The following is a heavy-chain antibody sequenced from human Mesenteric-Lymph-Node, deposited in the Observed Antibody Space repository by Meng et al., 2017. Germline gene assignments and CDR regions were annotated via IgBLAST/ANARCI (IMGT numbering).Heavy chain of an antibody. CDR3: ARVASAYGSASYYIY. Sequence: SCGGSGFNFEDYAMHWVRQAPGKGLEWVSGISWNSRTVVYADSVKGRFTIARDNAKSSLYLQMNSLRVEDTAVYYCARVASAYGSASYYIYWGQGMLVTVSS. D-gene: IGHD3-10*01. CDR2: ISWNSRTV. V-gene: IGHV3-9*01. CDR1: GFNFEDYA. J-gene: IGHJ4*02.